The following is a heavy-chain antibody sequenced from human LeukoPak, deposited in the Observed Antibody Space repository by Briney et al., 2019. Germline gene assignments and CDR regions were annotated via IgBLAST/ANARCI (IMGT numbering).Heavy chain of an antibody. CDR2: IYYSGST. J-gene: IGHJ5*02. V-gene: IGHV4-59*01. Sequence: SETQSLTCTVSGGSISSYYWSWIRQPPGKGLEWIGYIYYSGSTNYNPSLKSRVTISVDTSKNQFSLKLSSVTAADTAVYYCARDLGDWFDPWGQGTLVTVSS. D-gene: IGHD3-16*01. CDR1: GGSISSYY. CDR3: ARDLGDWFDP.